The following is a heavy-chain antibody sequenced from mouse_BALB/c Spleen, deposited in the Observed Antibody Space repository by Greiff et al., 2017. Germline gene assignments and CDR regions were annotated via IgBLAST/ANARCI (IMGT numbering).Heavy chain of an antibody. J-gene: IGHJ2*01. CDR2: IYPGDGST. V-gene: IGHV1S56*01. D-gene: IGHD2-10*02. CDR3: ARISPYGNFDY. Sequence: QVQLKESGPELVKPGASVKMSCKASGYTFTSYYIHWVKQRPGQGLEWIGWIYPGDGSTKYNEKFKGKTTLTADKSSSTAYMLLSSLTSEDSAIYFCARISPYGNFDYWGQGTTLTVSS. CDR1: GYTFTSYY.